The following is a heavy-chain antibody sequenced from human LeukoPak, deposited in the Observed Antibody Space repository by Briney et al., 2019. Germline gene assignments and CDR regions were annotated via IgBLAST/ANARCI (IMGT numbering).Heavy chain of an antibody. CDR1: GYTFTGYY. Sequence: ASVKVSGKASGYTFTGYYMHWVRQAPGQGLEWMGWINPNSGGTNYAQKFQGRVTMTRDTSISTAYMELSRLRSDDTAVYYCARVFNRITMVRGVIPLGYWGQGTLVTVSS. CDR2: INPNSGGT. CDR3: ARVFNRITMVRGVIPLGY. J-gene: IGHJ4*02. V-gene: IGHV1-2*02. D-gene: IGHD3-10*01.